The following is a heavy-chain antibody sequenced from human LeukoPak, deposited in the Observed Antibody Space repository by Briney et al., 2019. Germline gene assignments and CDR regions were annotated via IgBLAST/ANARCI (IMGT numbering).Heavy chain of an antibody. V-gene: IGHV1-24*01. D-gene: IGHD1-26*01. CDR2: FDPEDGEI. J-gene: IGHJ4*02. Sequence: ASVKVSCKVSGYTLTELSMHWVRQAPGKGLEWMGGFDPEDGEIIYAQKFQGRVTMTEDTSTDTAYMELSSLRSEDTAVYYCATGRIVGATTWFDYWGQGTLVTVSS. CDR1: GYTLTELS. CDR3: ATGRIVGATTWFDY.